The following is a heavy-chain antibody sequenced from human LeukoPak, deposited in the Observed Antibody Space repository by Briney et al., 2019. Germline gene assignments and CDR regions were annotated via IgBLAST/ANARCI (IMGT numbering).Heavy chain of an antibody. V-gene: IGHV3-23*01. CDR2: VTDSGSRT. Sequence: GGSLRLSCAASGFIFNKYAMNWVRQAPGKGLEWVSPVTDSGSRTYCADSVKGRFTISRDNSKNTLYLQMDSLRAEDTAVYYCARAPYDSSGYYYDQWGQGTLVTVSS. J-gene: IGHJ5*02. CDR3: ARAPYDSSGYYYDQ. CDR1: GFIFNKYA. D-gene: IGHD3-22*01.